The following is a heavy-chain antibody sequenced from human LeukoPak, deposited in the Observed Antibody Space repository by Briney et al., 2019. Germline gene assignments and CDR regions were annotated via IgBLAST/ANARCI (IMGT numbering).Heavy chain of an antibody. D-gene: IGHD2/OR15-2a*01. CDR1: GFTFSGSA. CDR2: IRSTTDT. V-gene: IGHV3-73*01. Sequence: GGSLRLSCEASGFTFSGSAMHWVRQASGKGLEWVGRIRSTTDTVYAASVKGRFTISRDDSKNTAYLQMNSLKTEDTAVYYCARLRHSNTDHYYYYGMDVWGQGTTVTVSS. CDR3: ARLRHSNTDHYYYYGMDV. J-gene: IGHJ6*02.